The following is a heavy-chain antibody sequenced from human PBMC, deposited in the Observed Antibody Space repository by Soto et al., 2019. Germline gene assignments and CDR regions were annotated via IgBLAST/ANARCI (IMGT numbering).Heavy chain of an antibody. CDR1: GGSISSSSYY. CDR2: IYESGST. CDR3: ARRLYRSGGTDY. V-gene: IGHV4-39*01. J-gene: IGHJ4*02. Sequence: QLQLQESGPGLVKPSETLSLTCTVSGGSISSSSYYWAWIRQPPGKGLEWIGSIYESGSTYYNPSLKSRVTISVDTSKNQFSLELSSVTAADTAVYYCARRLYRSGGTDYWGQGTLVTVSS. D-gene: IGHD6-19*01.